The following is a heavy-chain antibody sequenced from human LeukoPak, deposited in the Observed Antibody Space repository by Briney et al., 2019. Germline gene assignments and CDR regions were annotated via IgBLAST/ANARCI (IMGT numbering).Heavy chain of an antibody. J-gene: IGHJ4*02. CDR2: IKHSGST. CDR3: ARGRLRWPFDY. Sequence: PSETLSLTCAVYGGSFSGYYWSWIRQPPGKGLEWIGEIKHSGSTNYNPSLKSRVTISVDTSKSQFSLKLSSVTAADTAVYYCARGRLRWPFDYWGQGTLVTVSS. CDR1: GGSFSGYY. V-gene: IGHV4-34*01. D-gene: IGHD5-18*01.